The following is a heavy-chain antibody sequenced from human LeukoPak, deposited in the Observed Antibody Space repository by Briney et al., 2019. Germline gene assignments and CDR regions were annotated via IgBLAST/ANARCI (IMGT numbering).Heavy chain of an antibody. J-gene: IGHJ4*02. CDR2: ISSSGSTI. CDR3: ARMGYSSGWLG. Sequence: GGSLRLSCAASGFTFSSYEMNGVRQAPGKGLEWVSYISSSGSTIYYADSVKGRFTISRDNATKSLYLQVNSLRVEDTAVYYCARMGYSSGWLGWGQGTLVTVSA. D-gene: IGHD6-19*01. V-gene: IGHV3-48*03. CDR1: GFTFSSYE.